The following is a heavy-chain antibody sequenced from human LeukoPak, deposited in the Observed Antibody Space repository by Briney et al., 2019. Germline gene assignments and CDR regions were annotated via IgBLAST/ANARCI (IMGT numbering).Heavy chain of an antibody. CDR3: ARETSSGGFDH. Sequence: PSETLSLTCAVYGGSFSGYYWSWIRQPPGKGLEWIGEINHSGSTNYNPSLKSRVTVSLDTSKNQFSLNVISVIAADTAVYYCARETSSGGFDHWGQGTLVTVSS. D-gene: IGHD6-19*01. V-gene: IGHV4-34*01. CDR1: GGSFSGYY. CDR2: INHSGST. J-gene: IGHJ4*02.